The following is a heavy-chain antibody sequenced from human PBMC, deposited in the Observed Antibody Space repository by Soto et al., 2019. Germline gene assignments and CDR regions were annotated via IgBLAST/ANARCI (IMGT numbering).Heavy chain of an antibody. J-gene: IGHJ5*02. CDR3: TRHSITMVRNWFDP. D-gene: IGHD3-10*01. CDR2: IRSKANSYAT. Sequence: GGSLRLSCAASGFTFSGSATHWVRQASGKGLEWVGRIRSKANSYATAYAASVKGRFTISRDDSKNTAYLQMNSLKTEDTAVYYCTRHSITMVRNWFDPWGQGTLVTVSS. CDR1: GFTFSGSA. V-gene: IGHV3-73*01.